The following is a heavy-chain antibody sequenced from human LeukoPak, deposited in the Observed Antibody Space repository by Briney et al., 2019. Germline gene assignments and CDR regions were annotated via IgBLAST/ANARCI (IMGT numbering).Heavy chain of an antibody. CDR1: GFSFSSYA. CDR2: ISGTGDRT. CDR3: AKESGAVFGVFFGYFDY. D-gene: IGHD3-3*01. V-gene: IGHV3-23*01. J-gene: IGHJ4*02. Sequence: PGGSLRLSCAASGFSFSSYALTWVRQAPGKGLEWVSSISGTGDRTQYADSVKGRFTISRDNSKNTLYLQMSSLRAEDTAIYYCAKESGAVFGVFFGYFDYWGQGTLVTVSS.